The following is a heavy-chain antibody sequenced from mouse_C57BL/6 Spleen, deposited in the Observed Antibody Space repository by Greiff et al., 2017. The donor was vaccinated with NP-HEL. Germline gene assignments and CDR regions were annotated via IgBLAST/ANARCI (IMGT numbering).Heavy chain of an antibody. V-gene: IGHV1-50*01. J-gene: IGHJ4*01. CDR3: ARWDGYDAMDY. CDR1: GYTFTSYW. D-gene: IGHD2-3*01. CDR2: IDPSASYP. Sequence: QVQLQQPGAELVKPGASVKLSCKASGYTFTSYWMQWVKQRPGQGLEWIGEIDPSASYPNYNQKFKGKATLTVDTSSSTAYMQLSSLTSEYSAVYYCARWDGYDAMDYWGQGTSVTVSS.